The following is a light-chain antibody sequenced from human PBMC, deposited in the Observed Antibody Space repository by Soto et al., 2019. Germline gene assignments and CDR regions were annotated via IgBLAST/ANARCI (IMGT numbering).Light chain of an antibody. CDR2: AAS. J-gene: IGKJ1*01. V-gene: IGKV1-27*01. Sequence: DIRMTQSPSSLSASVGDRVTITCRASQDITLYLAWYQQKPGKSPNLLIYAASTLQSGVPSRFSGSGSGTDFTLTISSLQPEDVATYYCQNYNSYPRTFGQGTRVEIK. CDR1: QDITLY. CDR3: QNYNSYPRT.